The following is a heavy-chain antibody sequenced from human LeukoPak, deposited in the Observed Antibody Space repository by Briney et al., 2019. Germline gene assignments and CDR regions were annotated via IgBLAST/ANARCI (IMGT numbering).Heavy chain of an antibody. CDR2: IIPIVGTT. J-gene: IGHJ4*02. CDR1: GGTFSSYA. Sequence: AASVKVSCKASGGTFSSYAFSWVRQAPGQGLEWMGGIIPIVGTTNYAQMFQGRVTITADESTSTAYMELSSLRSEDTAVYYCATGPIYYYDSSGYSVYWGQGTLVTVSS. D-gene: IGHD3-22*01. V-gene: IGHV1-69*13. CDR3: ATGPIYYYDSSGYSVY.